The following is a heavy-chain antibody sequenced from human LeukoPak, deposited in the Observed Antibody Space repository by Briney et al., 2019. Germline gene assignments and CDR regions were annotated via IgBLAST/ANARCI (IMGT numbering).Heavy chain of an antibody. CDR1: GFSLSSYW. CDR2: IKQDGSEE. V-gene: IGHV3-7*01. CDR3: ARDKQVGATYFDY. J-gene: IGHJ4*02. D-gene: IGHD1-26*01. Sequence: PGGSLRLSCAASGFSLSSYWMTWVRQAPGKGLEWVANIKQDGSEENYVDSVKGRFTISRDNAKNSLYLQMNSLRAEDTAVYYCARDKQVGATYFDYWGQGTLVTVSS.